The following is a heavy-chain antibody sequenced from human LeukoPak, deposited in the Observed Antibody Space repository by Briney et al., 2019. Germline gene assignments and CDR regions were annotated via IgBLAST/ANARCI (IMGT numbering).Heavy chain of an antibody. Sequence: GVSLRLSCAASGFTVSRNYTSWVRQAPGKGLEWVSVIYSGGSTYYADSVKGRFTISRDNSKNTLYLQMNSLRAEDTAVYYCARIWAGAFSYYYYGMDVWGQGTTVTVSS. V-gene: IGHV3-66*01. CDR3: ARIWAGAFSYYYYGMDV. CDR1: GFTVSRNY. D-gene: IGHD3-3*02. J-gene: IGHJ6*02. CDR2: IYSGGST.